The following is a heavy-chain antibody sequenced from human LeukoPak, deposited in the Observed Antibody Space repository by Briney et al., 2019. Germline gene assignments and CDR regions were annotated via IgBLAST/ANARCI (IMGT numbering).Heavy chain of an antibody. CDR3: ARQSCSSTSCPHRNVFDI. J-gene: IGHJ3*02. Sequence: SETLSLTCAVYGGSFSGYYWSWIRQPPGKGLEWIGEINHSGSTNYNPSLKSRVTISVDTPKNQFSLKLSSVTAADTAVYYCARQSCSSTSCPHRNVFDIWGQGTMVTVSP. CDR2: INHSGST. D-gene: IGHD2-2*01. CDR1: GGSFSGYY. V-gene: IGHV4-34*01.